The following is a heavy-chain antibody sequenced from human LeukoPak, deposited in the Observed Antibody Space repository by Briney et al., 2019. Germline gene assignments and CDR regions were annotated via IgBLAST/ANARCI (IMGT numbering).Heavy chain of an antibody. Sequence: SSETLSLTCTVSGGSISSYYWSWIRQPPGKGLEWIGYIYYSGSTNYNPSLKSRVTISVDTSKNQFSLKLSSVTAADTAVYYCARSGIVYAYYYDSSGYHFDYWGQGTLVTVSS. CDR2: IYYSGST. CDR1: GGSISSYY. D-gene: IGHD3-22*01. J-gene: IGHJ4*02. CDR3: ARSGIVYAYYYDSSGYHFDY. V-gene: IGHV4-59*01.